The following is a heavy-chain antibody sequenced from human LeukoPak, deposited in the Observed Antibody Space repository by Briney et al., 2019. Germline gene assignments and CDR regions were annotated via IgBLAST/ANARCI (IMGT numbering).Heavy chain of an antibody. CDR2: INHSGST. J-gene: IGHJ4*02. CDR1: GGSFSGYY. V-gene: IGHV4-34*01. Sequence: SETLSLTRAVYGGSFSGYYWSWIRQPPGKGLEWIGEINHSGSTNYNPSLKSRVTISVDTSKNQFSLKLSSVTAADTAVYYCAREDSYYYGSGSYSILDYWGQGTLVTVSS. D-gene: IGHD3-10*01. CDR3: AREDSYYYGSGSYSILDY.